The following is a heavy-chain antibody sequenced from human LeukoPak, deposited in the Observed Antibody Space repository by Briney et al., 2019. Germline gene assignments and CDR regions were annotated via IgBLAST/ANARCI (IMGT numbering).Heavy chain of an antibody. V-gene: IGHV4-34*01. CDR2: INHSGST. D-gene: IGHD6-13*01. Sequence: SETLSLTCAVYGGSFSGYYWSWIRQPPGKGLEWIGEINHSGSTNYNPSLKSRVTISVDTSKNQFSLKLSSVTAADTAVYYCARRSSSWYNYYFDYWGQGTLVTVSS. J-gene: IGHJ4*02. CDR1: GGSFSGYY. CDR3: ARRSSSWYNYYFDY.